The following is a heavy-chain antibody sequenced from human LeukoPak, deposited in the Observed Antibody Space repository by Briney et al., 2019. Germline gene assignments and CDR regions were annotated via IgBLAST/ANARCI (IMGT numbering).Heavy chain of an antibody. J-gene: IGHJ4*02. V-gene: IGHV3-7*05. D-gene: IGHD6-13*01. Sequence: GGSLRVSCAASGFTFTSYWMTWVRQAPGKGLEWVANINQDGSVKYYVDSVKGRFTISRDNAKNSLYLQINSLGAEDTAVYYCARIGYRSSSFDYWGQGTLVTVSS. CDR3: ARIGYRSSSFDY. CDR1: GFTFTSYW. CDR2: INQDGSVK.